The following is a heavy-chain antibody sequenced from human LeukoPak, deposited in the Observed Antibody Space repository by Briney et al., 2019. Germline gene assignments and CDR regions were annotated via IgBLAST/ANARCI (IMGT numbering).Heavy chain of an antibody. CDR1: GFTFSSYG. V-gene: IGHV3-23*01. D-gene: IGHD3-10*01. J-gene: IGHJ4*02. Sequence: QPGGSLRLSCAASGFTFSSYGMSWVRQAPGKGLEWASGISGSGGSTYYADSVKGRFTISRDSSKNTLYLQMNSLRAEDTAVYYCAKDRAPTTGSSDYWGQGTLVTVSS. CDR2: ISGSGGST. CDR3: AKDRAPTTGSSDY.